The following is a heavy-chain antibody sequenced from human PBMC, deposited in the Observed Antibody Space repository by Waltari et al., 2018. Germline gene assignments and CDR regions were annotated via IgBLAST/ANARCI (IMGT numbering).Heavy chain of an antibody. D-gene: IGHD6-19*01. CDR2: ISYSGST. V-gene: IGHV4-39*01. CDR3: ARLCLGCPFDY. CDR1: GGSISSSPYY. Sequence: QLQLQESGPGLLKPSETLYLTCTVSGGSISSSPYYWGWIRQPPGKGLELIGSISYSGSTYYTPSFKSRITISVDTSKNQFSLKLSSVIAADTAVYYCARLCLGCPFDYWGQGTLVTVSS. J-gene: IGHJ4*02.